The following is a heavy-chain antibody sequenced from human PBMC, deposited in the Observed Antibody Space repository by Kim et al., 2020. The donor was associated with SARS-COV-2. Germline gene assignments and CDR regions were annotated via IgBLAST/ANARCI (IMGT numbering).Heavy chain of an antibody. CDR1: GFTFSSYG. V-gene: IGHV3-33*05. Sequence: GGSLRLSCAASGFTFSSYGMHWVRQAPGKGLEWVAVISYDGSNKYYADSVKGRFTISRDNSKNTLYLQMNSLRAEDTAVYYCARDLRVVVFDYYYGMDVWGQGTTVTVSS. CDR3: ARDLRVVVFDYYYGMDV. CDR2: ISYDGSNK. D-gene: IGHD2-2*01. J-gene: IGHJ6*02.